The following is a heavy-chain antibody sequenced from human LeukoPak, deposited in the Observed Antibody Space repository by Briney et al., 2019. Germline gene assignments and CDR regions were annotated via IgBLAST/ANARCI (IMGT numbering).Heavy chain of an antibody. CDR3: AGEWPIGGYYYYGMDV. CDR1: GFTFSSYS. D-gene: IGHD3-16*01. Sequence: GRSLRLSCAASGFTFSSYSMNWVRQAPGKGLEWVSYISSSSSTIYYADSVKGRFTISRDNAKNSLYLQMNSLRAEDTAVYYCAGEWPIGGYYYYGMDVWGQGTTVTVSS. V-gene: IGHV3-48*01. J-gene: IGHJ6*02. CDR2: ISSSSSTI.